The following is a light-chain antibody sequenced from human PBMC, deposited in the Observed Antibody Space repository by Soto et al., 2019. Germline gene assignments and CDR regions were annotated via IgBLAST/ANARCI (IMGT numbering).Light chain of an antibody. J-gene: IGKJ2*01. Sequence: EIVLTQSPGTVSLSPGERATLSCRASQSGSSRNLAWYRQKPGQAPSLRIFGASNRATGLPDRFSGSGSGTDFTLTISRLESEDCAVYYCLRYGDSPPAYTFGQGTKLELK. CDR3: LRYGDSPPAYT. V-gene: IGKV3-20*01. CDR2: GAS. CDR1: QSGSSRN.